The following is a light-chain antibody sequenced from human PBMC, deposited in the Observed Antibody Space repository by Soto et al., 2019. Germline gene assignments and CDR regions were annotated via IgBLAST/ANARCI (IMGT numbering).Light chain of an antibody. CDR2: DAS. CDR3: QQFDDVPIT. CDR1: QDITNY. J-gene: IGKJ5*01. V-gene: IGKV1-33*01. Sequence: DIQMTQSPSSLSASVGDRVTITCQASQDITNYLNWYQQKPGKAPKLLIYDASNLETGVPSRFSGSGFGTDFSFTISSLQPEDIATYFCQQFDDVPITFGQGTRLDLK.